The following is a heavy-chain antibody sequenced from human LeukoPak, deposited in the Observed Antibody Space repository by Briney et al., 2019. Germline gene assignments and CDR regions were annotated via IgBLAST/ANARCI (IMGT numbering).Heavy chain of an antibody. CDR2: ISWNSGSI. CDR1: GFTFDDYA. V-gene: IGHV3-9*01. J-gene: IGHJ6*03. Sequence: GGSLRLSCAASGFTFDDYAMHWVRHAPGKGLEWVSGISWNSGSIGYADSVKGRFTISRDNSKNTLYLQLNSLRVEDTAVYYCAKNRGAGSHYYYHMNVWGKGTTVTVSS. CDR3: AKNRGAGSHYYYHMNV. D-gene: IGHD1-26*01.